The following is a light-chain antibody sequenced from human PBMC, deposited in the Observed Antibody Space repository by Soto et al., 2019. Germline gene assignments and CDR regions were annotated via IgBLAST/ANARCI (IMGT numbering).Light chain of an antibody. CDR3: MQGTHWPIT. V-gene: IGKV2-30*02. J-gene: IGKJ5*01. CDR2: KVS. Sequence: DVVVTQSPLSLPVTLGQTASISCMSSQSLVHRDGNTYLSWFRQRPGQSPRRLIYKVSNRDSGVPARFSGSGSGTDFALKISRVEAEDVGVYYCMQGTHWPITFGQGTRLEIK. CDR1: QSLVHRDGNTY.